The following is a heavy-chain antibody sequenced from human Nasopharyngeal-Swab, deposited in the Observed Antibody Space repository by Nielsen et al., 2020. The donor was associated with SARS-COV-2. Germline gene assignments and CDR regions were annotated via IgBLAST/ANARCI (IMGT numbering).Heavy chain of an antibody. J-gene: IGHJ4*02. CDR2: ISSSSSTI. CDR1: GFTFSSYS. CDR3: ARDRSLTMVRGVNFDY. Sequence: GGSLRLSCAASGFTFSSYSMNWVRQAPGKGLEWVSYISSSSSTIYYADSVKGRFTISRDNAKNSLYLQMNSLRDEDTAVYYCARDRSLTMVRGVNFDYWGQGTLVTVSS. D-gene: IGHD3-10*01. V-gene: IGHV3-48*02.